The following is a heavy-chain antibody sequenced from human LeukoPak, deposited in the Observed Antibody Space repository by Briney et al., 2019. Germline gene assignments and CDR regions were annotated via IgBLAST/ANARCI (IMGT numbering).Heavy chain of an antibody. CDR1: GGSFSGYY. Sequence: SETLSLTCAVYGGSFSGYYWSWIRQPPGKGLEWLGEINHSGSTNYNPSLKSRVTISVDTSKNQFSLKLSSVTAADTAVYYCARVGGADTAMVALRYYFDYWGQGTLVTVSS. CDR3: ARVGGADTAMVALRYYFDY. D-gene: IGHD5-18*01. V-gene: IGHV4-34*01. CDR2: INHSGST. J-gene: IGHJ4*02.